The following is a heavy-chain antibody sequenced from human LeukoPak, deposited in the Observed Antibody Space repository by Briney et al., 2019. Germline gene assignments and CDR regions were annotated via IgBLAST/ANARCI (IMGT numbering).Heavy chain of an antibody. CDR2: IYHSGST. CDR3: ASYSSWYGEYFQH. CDR1: GYSISSGYY. Sequence: SETLSLTCTVSGYSISSGYYWGWIRQPLGKGLEWIGSIYHSGSTYYNPSLKSRVTISVDTSKNQFSLKLSSVTAADTAVYYCASYSSWYGEYFQHWGQGTLVTVSS. D-gene: IGHD6-13*01. J-gene: IGHJ1*01. V-gene: IGHV4-38-2*02.